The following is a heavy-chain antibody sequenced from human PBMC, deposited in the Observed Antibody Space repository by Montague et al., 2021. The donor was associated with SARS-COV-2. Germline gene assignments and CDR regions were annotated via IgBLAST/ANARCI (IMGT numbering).Heavy chain of an antibody. CDR1: GGSFSSYY. CDR3: ARLGDGVVPSPILGVGPYYSYYYMDV. Sequence: SETLSLTCAVSGGSFSSYYWNWIRQPPGKGLEWIGEINHGGSTNYNPSLQSRVTISVDTSRDQFSLKLSSVTAADTAFYYCARLGDGVVPSPILGVGPYYSYYYMDVWGKGTTVTVSS. D-gene: IGHD2-2*02. V-gene: IGHV4-34*01. CDR2: INHGGST. J-gene: IGHJ6*03.